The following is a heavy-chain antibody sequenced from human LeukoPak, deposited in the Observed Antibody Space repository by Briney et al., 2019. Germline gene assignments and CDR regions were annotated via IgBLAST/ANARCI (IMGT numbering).Heavy chain of an antibody. CDR1: GYTFTSYD. J-gene: IGHJ6*02. CDR2: MNPNSGNT. V-gene: IGHV1-8*01. D-gene: IGHD5-18*01. Sequence: GASVKVSCKASGYTFTSYDINWVRQATGQGLEWMGWMNPNSGNTGYAQKFQGRVTMTRNTSISTAYMELSSLRSEDTAVYYCARSGYSYGYQPSIGMDVWGQGTTVTVSS. CDR3: ARSGYSYGYQPSIGMDV.